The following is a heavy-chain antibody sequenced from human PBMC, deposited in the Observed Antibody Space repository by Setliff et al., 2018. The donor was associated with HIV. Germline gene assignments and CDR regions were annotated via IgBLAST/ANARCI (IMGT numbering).Heavy chain of an antibody. J-gene: IGHJ5*02. CDR1: GGSISSYY. CDR2: ISYSGST. D-gene: IGHD3-22*01. Sequence: SETLSLTCGIYGGSISSYYWSWIRQPPGKGLEWIGYISYSGSTNYNPSLKSRVTISVDTSKNQFSLKLSSVTAADTAVYYCAGQKSITMIVVVIMDWFDPWGQGTLVTVSS. CDR3: AGQKSITMIVVVIMDWFDP. V-gene: IGHV4-59*08.